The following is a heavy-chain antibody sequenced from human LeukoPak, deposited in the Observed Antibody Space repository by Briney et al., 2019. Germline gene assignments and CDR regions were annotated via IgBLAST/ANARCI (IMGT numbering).Heavy chain of an antibody. CDR1: GGSISSGGYY. D-gene: IGHD4-17*01. V-gene: IGHV4-61*08. CDR3: ARDYGDIPPDWYYDL. CDR2: IYYTGST. Sequence: SETLSLTCTVSGGSISSGGYYWSWIRQHPGKGLEWIGYIYYTGSTTYNPSLKSRVTISVDTSKNQFSLKLRSVTAADTAVYYCARDYGDIPPDWYYDLWGRGTLVTVSS. J-gene: IGHJ2*01.